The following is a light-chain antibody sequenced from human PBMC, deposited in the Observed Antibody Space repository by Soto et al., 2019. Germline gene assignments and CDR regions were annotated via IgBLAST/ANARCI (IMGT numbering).Light chain of an antibody. Sequence: EIVMTQSPATLSVSPGERATLSCRASQSVSSNLAWYQQKPGQAPRLLIYGASTRAAGIPARFSSSGSGTEFTLNISSLQSEDFAVYYCQQYNDWLSGFGQGTKVDIK. CDR2: GAS. V-gene: IGKV3D-15*01. J-gene: IGKJ1*01. CDR3: QQYNDWLSG. CDR1: QSVSSN.